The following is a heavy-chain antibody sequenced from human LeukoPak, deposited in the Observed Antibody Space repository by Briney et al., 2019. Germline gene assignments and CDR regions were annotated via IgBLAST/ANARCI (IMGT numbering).Heavy chain of an antibody. J-gene: IGHJ3*02. D-gene: IGHD4-23*01. CDR2: IYWNDDS. V-gene: IGHV2-5*01. CDR3: AQYPDYGGDYDAFDI. CDR1: GFSLGTSGMG. Sequence: SGPTLLHPTRTLTLTCTFSGFSLGTSGMGVGWIRQPPGKALEWLAIIYWNDDSRFNPSLKSRLTIKKDTSKNQVVLTVTNMDPVDTATYYCAQYPDYGGDYDAFDIWGHGTMVTVSS.